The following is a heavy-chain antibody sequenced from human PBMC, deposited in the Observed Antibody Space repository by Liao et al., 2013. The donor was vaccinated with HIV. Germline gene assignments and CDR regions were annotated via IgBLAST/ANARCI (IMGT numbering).Heavy chain of an antibody. J-gene: IGHJ4*02. CDR3: ARVPKWETTRGTLDY. CDR1: WGPSVVTT. V-gene: IGHV4-34*01. Sequence: QVQLQQWGRRTVEAFGDPVPHLRCLWWGPSVVTTGAGSASPPGKGLEWIGEINHSGSTNYNPSLKSRVTISVDTSKNQFSLKLSSVTAADTAVYYCARVPKWETTRGTLDYWGQGTPGHRSPQ. CDR2: INHSGST. D-gene: IGHD1-26*01.